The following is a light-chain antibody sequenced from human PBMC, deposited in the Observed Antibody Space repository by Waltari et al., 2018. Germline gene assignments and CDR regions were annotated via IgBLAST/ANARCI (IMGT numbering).Light chain of an antibody. CDR1: QSISSW. CDR3: QQYNTYYT. J-gene: IGKJ2*01. V-gene: IGKV1-5*03. CDR2: KAS. Sequence: DVQMTQSPSTLSASVGDTVTITCRASQSISSWLAWYQQKAGKAPKLLIYKASTLESGVPSRFSCSGSWTEFTLTISSLQPDDLATYYCQQYNTYYTFGQGTILEIK.